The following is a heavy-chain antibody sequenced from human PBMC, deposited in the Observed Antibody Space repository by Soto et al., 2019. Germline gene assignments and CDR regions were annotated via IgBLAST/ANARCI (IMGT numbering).Heavy chain of an antibody. V-gene: IGHV3-7*01. Sequence: GGSLRLSCEASGFTFSSYWMSWVRQAPGKGLEWVANVRQDGSQKYLVDSVKGRFTISRDNAKNSMYLQMNSLRAPIPYSSTYYQRNWFDPWGQGALVTVSS. J-gene: IGHJ5*02. D-gene: IGHD6-13*01. CDR3: YQRNWFDP. CDR2: VRQDGSQK. CDR1: GFTFSSYW.